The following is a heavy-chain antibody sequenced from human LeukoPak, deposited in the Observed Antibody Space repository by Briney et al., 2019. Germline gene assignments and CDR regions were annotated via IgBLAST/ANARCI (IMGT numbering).Heavy chain of an antibody. Sequence: SETLSLTCTVSGGSISSYYWSWIRQPPGKGLEWIGEINHSGSTNYNPSLKSRVTISVDTSKNQFSLKLSSVTAADTAVYYCARGSFTTVTTYYFDYWGQGTLVTVSS. CDR3: ARGSFTTVTTYYFDY. J-gene: IGHJ4*02. CDR2: INHSGST. CDR1: GGSISSYY. D-gene: IGHD4-17*01. V-gene: IGHV4-34*01.